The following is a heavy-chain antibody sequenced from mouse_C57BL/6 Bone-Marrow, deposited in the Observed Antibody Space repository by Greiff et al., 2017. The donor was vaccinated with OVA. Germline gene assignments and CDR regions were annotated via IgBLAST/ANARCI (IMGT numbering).Heavy chain of an antibody. CDR2: IWSGGST. Sequence: QVQLQQSGPGLVQPSQSLSITCTVSGFSLTSYGVHWVRQSPGQGLEWLGVIWSGGSTDYNAAFISRLSISKDNSKSQVFFKMNSLQADDTAIYYCARNYYGSSYPYYAMDYWGQGTSVTVSS. CDR1: GFSLTSYG. J-gene: IGHJ4*01. D-gene: IGHD1-1*01. V-gene: IGHV2-2*01. CDR3: ARNYYGSSYPYYAMDY.